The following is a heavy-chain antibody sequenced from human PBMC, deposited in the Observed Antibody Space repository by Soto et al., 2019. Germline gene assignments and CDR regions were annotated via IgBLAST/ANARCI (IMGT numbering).Heavy chain of an antibody. CDR1: GYTFTSYD. D-gene: IGHD1-20*01. CDR2: ISAYNANT. J-gene: IGHJ4*02. CDR3: ARQYPINWSTGY. V-gene: IGHV1-18*01. Sequence: QVQLVQSGAEVKKPGASVKVSCKASGYTFTSYDIIWVRQAPGQGLEWMGWISAYNANTNYAQKFQGRVTMTTDTSTSTAYMELRSLRSDDTAVYYCARQYPINWSTGYWGQGTLVTVSS.